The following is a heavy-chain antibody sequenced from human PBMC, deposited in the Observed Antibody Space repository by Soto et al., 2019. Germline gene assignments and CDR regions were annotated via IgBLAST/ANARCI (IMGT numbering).Heavy chain of an antibody. V-gene: IGHV3-73*01. CDR2: IRSKANSYAT. CDR1: GFTFSGSA. J-gene: IGHJ6*02. Sequence: GGSLRLSCAASGFTFSGSAMHWVRQASGKGLEWVGRIRSKANSYATAYAASVKGRFTISRDDSKNTAYLQMNSLKTEDTAVYYCTRPLNRYDRDYYYGMDVWGQGTTVTVSS. CDR3: TRPLNRYDRDYYYGMDV. D-gene: IGHD3-22*01.